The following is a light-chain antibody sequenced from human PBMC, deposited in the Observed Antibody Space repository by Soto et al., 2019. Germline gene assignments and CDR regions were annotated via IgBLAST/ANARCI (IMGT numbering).Light chain of an antibody. CDR2: DAS. V-gene: IGKV3-11*01. CDR1: QTVRNNY. CDR3: QRRSSWPPP. Sequence: EFVLKQSPGTLSLSPGERAALSCRASQTVRNNYLDWYQRKPGQAPRLLIYDASDRATGIPVRFSGSGSGTDFTLTISSPEPEDFAVYYCQRRSSWPPPFGPGTKVDI. J-gene: IGKJ3*01.